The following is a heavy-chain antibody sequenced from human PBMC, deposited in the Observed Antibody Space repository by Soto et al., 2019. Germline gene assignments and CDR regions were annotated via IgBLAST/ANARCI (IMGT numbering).Heavy chain of an antibody. V-gene: IGHV6-1*01. CDR1: GDSVSSNSAA. Sequence: PSQTLSLTCAISGDSVSSNSAAWNWIRQSPSRGLEWLGRTYYRSKWYNDYAVSVKSRITINPDTSKNQFSLQLNSVTPEDTAVYYCAKGYQVAGPLTLYYYGMDVWGQGTKVTVSS. D-gene: IGHD6-19*01. CDR3: AKGYQVAGPLTLYYYGMDV. J-gene: IGHJ6*02. CDR2: TYYRSKWYN.